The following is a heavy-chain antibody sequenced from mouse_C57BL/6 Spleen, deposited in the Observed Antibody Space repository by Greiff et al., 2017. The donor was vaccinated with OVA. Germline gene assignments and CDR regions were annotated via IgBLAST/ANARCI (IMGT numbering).Heavy chain of an antibody. CDR1: GYTFTSYC. Sequence: QVQLQQPGAELVMPGASVKLSCKASGYTFTSYCMHWVKQRPGQGLEWIGEIDPSDSYTNYNQKFKGKSTLTVDKSSSTAYMQLSSLTSEDSAVNYCAKSEVLRRYFDVWGTGTTVTVS. V-gene: IGHV1-69*01. D-gene: IGHD1-1*01. CDR3: AKSEVLRRYFDV. CDR2: IDPSDSYT. J-gene: IGHJ1*03.